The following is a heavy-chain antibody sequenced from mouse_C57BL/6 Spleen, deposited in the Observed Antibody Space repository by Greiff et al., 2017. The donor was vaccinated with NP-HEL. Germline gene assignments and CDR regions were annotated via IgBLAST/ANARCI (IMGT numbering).Heavy chain of an antibody. D-gene: IGHD1-1*01. Sequence: EVKLVESGGGLVQSGRSLRLSCATSGFTFSDFYMEWVRQAPGKGLEWIAASRNKANDYTTEYSASVKGRFIVSRDTSQSILYLQMNALRAEDPAIYYCARDLYGSSYGFAYWGQGTLVTVSA. V-gene: IGHV7-1*01. J-gene: IGHJ3*01. CDR3: ARDLYGSSYGFAY. CDR1: GFTFSDFY. CDR2: SRNKANDYTT.